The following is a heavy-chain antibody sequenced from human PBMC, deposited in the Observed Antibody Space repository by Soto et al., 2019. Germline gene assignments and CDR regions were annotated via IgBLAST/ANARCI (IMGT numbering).Heavy chain of an antibody. J-gene: IGHJ4*02. V-gene: IGHV3-30*18. CDR2: ISYDGSNK. Sequence: GGSLRLSCAASGFTFSSYGMHWVRQAPGKGLEWVAVISYDGSNKYYADSVKGRFTISRDNSKNTLYLQMNSLRAEDTAVYYCAKPGRYSSSSNFDYWGQGTLVTVSS. CDR1: GFTFSSYG. D-gene: IGHD6-6*01. CDR3: AKPGRYSSSSNFDY.